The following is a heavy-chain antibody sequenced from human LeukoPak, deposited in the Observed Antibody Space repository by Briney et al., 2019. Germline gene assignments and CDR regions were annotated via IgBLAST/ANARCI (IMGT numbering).Heavy chain of an antibody. CDR2: IFSNDEK. V-gene: IGHV2-26*01. CDR1: GVSLSNARMG. Sequence: ESGPTLVNPTEPLTLTCTVPGVSLSNARMGVSWIRQPPGKALEWLAHIFSNDEKSYSTSLKSRLTISKDTSKSQVVLTMTNMDPVDTATYYCARIQSHAFDIWGQGTMVTVSS. J-gene: IGHJ3*02. CDR3: ARIQSHAFDI.